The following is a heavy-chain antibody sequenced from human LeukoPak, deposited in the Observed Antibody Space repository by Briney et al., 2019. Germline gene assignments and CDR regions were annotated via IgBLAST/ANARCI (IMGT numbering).Heavy chain of an antibody. V-gene: IGHV4-61*02. J-gene: IGHJ4*02. D-gene: IGHD1-14*01. CDR2: IYTSGST. Sequence: SETLSLTCTVSGGSISSGSYYWSWIRQPAGKGLEWIGRIYTSGSTNYNPSLKSRVTISVDTSKNQFSLKLSSVTAADTAVYYCARGRRYYYDNWGQGTLVTVSS. CDR1: GGSISSGSYY. CDR3: ARGRRYYYDN.